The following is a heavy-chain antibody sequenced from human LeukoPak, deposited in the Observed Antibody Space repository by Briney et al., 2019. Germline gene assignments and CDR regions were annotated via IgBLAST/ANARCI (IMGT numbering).Heavy chain of an antibody. V-gene: IGHV4-4*07. CDR2: ICTSGST. CDR3: ARGGSYYYDSSGYYAFDI. CDR1: GGSISSYY. J-gene: IGHJ3*02. Sequence: PSETLSLTCTVSGGSISSYYWSWIRQPAGKGLEWIGRICTSGSTNYNPSLKSRVTMPVDTSKNQFSLKLSSVTAADTAVYYCARGGSYYYDSSGYYAFDIWGQGTVVTVSS. D-gene: IGHD3-22*01.